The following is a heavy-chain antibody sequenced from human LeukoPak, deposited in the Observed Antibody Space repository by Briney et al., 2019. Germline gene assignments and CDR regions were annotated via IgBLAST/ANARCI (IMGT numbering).Heavy chain of an antibody. CDR3: ARGYCTNGVRYRDGGTDY. CDR2: INPNSGGT. J-gene: IGHJ4*02. V-gene: IGHV1-2*04. D-gene: IGHD2-8*01. CDR1: GYTFTGYY. Sequence: ASVKVSCKASGYTFTGYYMHWVRQAPGQGLGWMGWINPNSGGTNYAQKFQGWVTMTRDTSISTAYMELNRLRSDDTAVYYCARGYCTNGVRYRDGGTDYWGQGTLVTVSS.